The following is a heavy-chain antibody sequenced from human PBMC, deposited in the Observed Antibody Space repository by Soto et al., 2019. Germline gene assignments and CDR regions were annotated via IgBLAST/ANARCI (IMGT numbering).Heavy chain of an antibody. CDR2: ISSSGSTI. D-gene: IGHD2-2*02. J-gene: IGHJ6*02. CDR3: ARQGCSSASCYMAKYYYYGMDV. Sequence: SLRLSCSASVFTFSRYEMNWFRQAPGKGLEWVSYISSSGSTIYYADSVKGRFTISRDNAKNSLYLQMNSLRAEDTAVYYCARQGCSSASCYMAKYYYYGMDVWGQGTTVTVSS. CDR1: VFTFSRYE. V-gene: IGHV3-48*03.